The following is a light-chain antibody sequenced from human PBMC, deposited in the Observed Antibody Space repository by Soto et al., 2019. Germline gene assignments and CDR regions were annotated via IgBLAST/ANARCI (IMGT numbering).Light chain of an antibody. CDR1: SSDVGGYKY. J-gene: IGLJ1*01. V-gene: IGLV2-14*01. CDR3: SSYTSSTTYV. Sequence: QSALTQPASVSGSPGQSITISCTGTSSDVGGYKYVSWYQHHPGKGPKLMLYDVSNRPSGVSNRFSGSKSGNTASLTISGLQAEDEDDYYGSSYTSSTTYVFGTGTKLTVL. CDR2: DVS.